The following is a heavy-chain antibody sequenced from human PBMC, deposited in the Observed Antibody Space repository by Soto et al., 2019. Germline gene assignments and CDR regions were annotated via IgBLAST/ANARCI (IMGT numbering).Heavy chain of an antibody. V-gene: IGHV3-21*01. Sequence: EVQLVESGGGLVKPGGSLRLSCAASGFTFSSYSMNWVRQAPGKGLEWVSSISSSSSYTNYADSVKGRFTISRDNAKNSLYLQMNSLRAEDTAVYYCARYCSSTSCYTRRGGYYGMDVWGQGTTVTVSS. D-gene: IGHD2-2*02. CDR3: ARYCSSTSCYTRRGGYYGMDV. CDR2: ISSSSSYT. CDR1: GFTFSSYS. J-gene: IGHJ6*02.